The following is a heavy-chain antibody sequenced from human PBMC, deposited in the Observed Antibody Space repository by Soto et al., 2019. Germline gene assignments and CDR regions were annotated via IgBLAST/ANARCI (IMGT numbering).Heavy chain of an antibody. J-gene: IGHJ4*02. CDR1: GFTFSSYG. Sequence: GGSLRLSCAASGFTFSSYGMHWVRQAPGKGLEWVAVIWYDGSNKYYADSVKGRFTISRDNSKNTLYLQMNSLRAEDTAVYYCARALSVTTVTSNLDYWGQGTLVTVSS. D-gene: IGHD4-17*01. CDR3: ARALSVTTVTSNLDY. CDR2: IWYDGSNK. V-gene: IGHV3-33*01.